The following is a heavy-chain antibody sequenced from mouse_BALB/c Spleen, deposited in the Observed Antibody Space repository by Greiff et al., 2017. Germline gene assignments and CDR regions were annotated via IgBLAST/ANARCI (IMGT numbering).Heavy chain of an antibody. CDR3: ARDGGLRRPAWFAY. CDR2: IWGDGST. J-gene: IGHJ3*01. D-gene: IGHD2-2*01. CDR1: GFSLTGYG. Sequence: VKLMESGPGLVAPSQSLSITCTVSGFSLTGYGVNWVRQPPGKGLEWLGMIWGDGSTDYNSALKSRLSISKDNSKSQVFLKMNSLQTDDTARYYCARDGGLRRPAWFAYWGQGTLVTVSA. V-gene: IGHV2-6-7*01.